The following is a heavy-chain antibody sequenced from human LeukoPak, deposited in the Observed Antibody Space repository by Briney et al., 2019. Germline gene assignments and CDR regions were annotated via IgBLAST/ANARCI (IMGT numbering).Heavy chain of an antibody. CDR3: ASRKLGNDY. D-gene: IGHD7-27*01. CDR2: IYYTGST. Sequence: SETLSLTCTISGGSVSDYYWSWVRQSPGGGLEWVGYIYYTGSTTYNPSLKSRVTISADTSKNQFSLKLSSVTAADTAVYYCASRKLGNDYWGQGTLVTVSS. J-gene: IGHJ4*02. V-gene: IGHV4-59*02. CDR1: GGSVSDYY.